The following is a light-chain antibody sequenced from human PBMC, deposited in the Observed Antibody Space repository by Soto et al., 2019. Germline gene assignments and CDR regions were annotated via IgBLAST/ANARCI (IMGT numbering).Light chain of an antibody. J-gene: IGKJ2*01. CDR3: QQYKSYSPDN. CDR1: ESISRW. CDR2: RAS. Sequence: DILMTQSPSTLSASVGDRVTITCRASESISRWLAWYRQKPGRAPKLLIHRASTLATVVPSRISGSGSRTDFTLTISNLQPADFATYYCQQYKSYSPDNFGQGTK. V-gene: IGKV1-5*03.